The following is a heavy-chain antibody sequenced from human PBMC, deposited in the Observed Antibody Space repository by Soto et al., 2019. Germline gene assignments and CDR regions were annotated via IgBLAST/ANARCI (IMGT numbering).Heavy chain of an antibody. CDR3: ARWNDYGDYLDAFDI. CDR2: ISSSSSYT. J-gene: IGHJ3*02. D-gene: IGHD4-17*01. Sequence: GGSLRLSCAASGFTFSDYYMSWIRQAPGKGLEWVSYISSSSSYTNYADSVKGRFTISRDNAKNSLYLQMNSLRAEDTAVYYCARWNDYGDYLDAFDIWGKGKMVTVSS. V-gene: IGHV3-11*06. CDR1: GFTFSDYY.